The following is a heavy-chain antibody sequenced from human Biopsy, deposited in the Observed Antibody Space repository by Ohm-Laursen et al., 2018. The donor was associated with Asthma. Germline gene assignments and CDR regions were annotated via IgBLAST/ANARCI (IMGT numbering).Heavy chain of an antibody. CDR3: ASGGIAVAGPSHYYYYYGMDV. Sequence: PSETLSLTCTVSGGSISSYYWSWIRQPPGKGLEWIGDIYYSGSTNYNPSLKSRVTISVDTSKNQFSLKLSSVTAADTAVYYCASGGIAVAGPSHYYYYYGMDVWGQGTTVTVSS. D-gene: IGHD6-19*01. CDR2: IYYSGST. J-gene: IGHJ6*02. V-gene: IGHV4-59*01. CDR1: GGSISSYY.